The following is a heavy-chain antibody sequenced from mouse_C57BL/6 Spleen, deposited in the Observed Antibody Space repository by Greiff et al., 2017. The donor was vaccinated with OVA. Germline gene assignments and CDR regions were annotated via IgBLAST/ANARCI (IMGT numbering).Heavy chain of an antibody. J-gene: IGHJ2*01. V-gene: IGHV1-80*01. Sequence: QVHVKQSGAELVKPGASVKISCKASGYAFSSYWMNWVKQRPGKGLEWIGQIYPGDGDTNYNGKFKGKATLTADKSSSTAYMQLSSLTSEDSAVYYCARGYDYNAALAYWGQGTTLTVSA. D-gene: IGHD2-4*01. CDR3: ARGYDYNAALAY. CDR1: GYAFSSYW. CDR2: IYPGDGDT.